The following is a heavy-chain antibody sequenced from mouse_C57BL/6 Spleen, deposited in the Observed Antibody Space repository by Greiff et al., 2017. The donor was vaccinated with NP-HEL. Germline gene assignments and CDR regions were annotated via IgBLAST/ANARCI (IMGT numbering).Heavy chain of an antibody. J-gene: IGHJ3*01. CDR3: ARAKTAQAPFAY. CDR2: IHPNSGST. Sequence: QVQLKQSGAELVKPGASVKLSCKASGYTFTSYWMHWVKQRPGQGLEWIGMIHPNSGSTNYNEKFKSKATLTVDKSSSTAYMQLSSLTSEDSAVYYCARAKTAQAPFAYWGQGTLVTVSA. D-gene: IGHD3-2*02. CDR1: GYTFTSYW. V-gene: IGHV1-64*01.